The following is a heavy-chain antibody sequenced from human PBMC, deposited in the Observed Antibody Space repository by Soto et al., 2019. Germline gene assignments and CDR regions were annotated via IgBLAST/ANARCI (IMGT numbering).Heavy chain of an antibody. Sequence: PSETLSLTCNVSGGSVNSDNYYWTWVRQPPGKGLGWIGNIHNSGTTNYNPSLQNRVTISIDTSKNQYSLKLTSVTAADAALYHCARDIRGFSRALDYWGRGTPVTSPQ. J-gene: IGHJ4*02. CDR3: ARDIRGFSRALDY. CDR1: GGSVNSDNYY. V-gene: IGHV4-61*01. D-gene: IGHD5-18*01. CDR2: IHNSGTT.